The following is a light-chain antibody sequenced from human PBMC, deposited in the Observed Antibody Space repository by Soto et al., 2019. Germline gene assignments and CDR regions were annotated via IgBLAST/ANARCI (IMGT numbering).Light chain of an antibody. V-gene: IGKV3-15*01. J-gene: IGKJ1*01. CDR3: QQYNNWPRT. Sequence: EIVMTQSPATLSVSPGERATLSCRASQSVSSNLAWYQQKPGQAPRLLVFGASTRATGIPARFSGSGSGTEFTLAISSLQSEDFAVYYCQQYNNWPRTFGLGTKVDIK. CDR1: QSVSSN. CDR2: GAS.